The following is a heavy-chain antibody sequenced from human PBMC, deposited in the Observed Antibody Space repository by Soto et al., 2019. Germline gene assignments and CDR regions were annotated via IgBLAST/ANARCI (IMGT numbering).Heavy chain of an antibody. Sequence: PGGSLRLSCASSGVTFDDYTMHWVRQAPGKGLEWVSLISWDGGSTYYADSVKGRFIISRDNSKNSLYLQMNSPRTEDTALYYCAKDVEPTYCISTSCYWPPRNGIDPWGQGTLVTVSS. J-gene: IGHJ5*02. V-gene: IGHV3-43*01. CDR3: AKDVEPTYCISTSCYWPPRNGIDP. D-gene: IGHD2-2*01. CDR1: GVTFDDYT. CDR2: ISWDGGST.